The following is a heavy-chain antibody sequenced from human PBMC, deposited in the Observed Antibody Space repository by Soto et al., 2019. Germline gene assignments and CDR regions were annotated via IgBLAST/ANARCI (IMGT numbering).Heavy chain of an antibody. J-gene: IGHJ4*02. V-gene: IGHV3-30*18. CDR2: ISYDGSNK. CDR1: GFTFSSYG. Sequence: QVQLVESGGGVVQPGRSLRLSCAASGFTFSSYGMHWVRQAPGKGLEWVAVISYDGSNKYYADSVKGRFTISRDNSKNTLYRQMNSLRAEDTAVYYCAKDHVVVVAAIGVAPQAYWGQGTLVTVSS. CDR3: AKDHVVVVAAIGVAPQAY. D-gene: IGHD2-15*01.